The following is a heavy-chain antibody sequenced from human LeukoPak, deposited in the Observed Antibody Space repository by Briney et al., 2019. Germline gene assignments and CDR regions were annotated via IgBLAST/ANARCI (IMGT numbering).Heavy chain of an antibody. J-gene: IGHJ6*03. Sequence: SETLSLTCTVSGGSISSYYWSWIRQPPGKGLEWIGYIYYSGSTNYNPSLKSRVTISVDTSKNQFSLKLSSVTAADTAVYYCARSSRLRRDYYYYMDVWGKGTTVTVSS. D-gene: IGHD5-18*01. CDR3: ARSSRLRRDYYYYMDV. V-gene: IGHV4-59*01. CDR2: IYYSGST. CDR1: GGSISSYY.